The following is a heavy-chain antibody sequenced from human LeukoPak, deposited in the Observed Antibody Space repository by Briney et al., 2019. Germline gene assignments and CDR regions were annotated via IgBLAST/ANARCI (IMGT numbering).Heavy chain of an antibody. CDR1: GFTFSSYG. D-gene: IGHD4-17*01. CDR2: MSFDGSHT. V-gene: IGHV3-30*03. Sequence: GGSLRLSCAASGFTFSSYGMHWVRQAPGKGLEWVAVMSFDGSHTYYADSVKGRFTISRDNSKNTLYLQMNSLRAEDTAVYYCASLEGASYGVGYYYYMDVWGKGTTVTVSS. CDR3: ASLEGASYGVGYYYYMDV. J-gene: IGHJ6*03.